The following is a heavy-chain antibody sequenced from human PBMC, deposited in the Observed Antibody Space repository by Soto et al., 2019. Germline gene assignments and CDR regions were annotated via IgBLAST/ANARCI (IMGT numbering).Heavy chain of an antibody. J-gene: IGHJ6*02. D-gene: IGHD5-12*01. Sequence: GASVKVSCKASGYTFTSYAMHWVRQAPGQRLEWMGGIIPIFGTANYAQKFQGRVTITADESTSTAYMELSSLRSEDTAVYYCARGRRDGYNLAYYYYYGMDVWGQGTTVTVSS. CDR1: GYTFTSYA. V-gene: IGHV1-69*13. CDR3: ARGRRDGYNLAYYYYYGMDV. CDR2: IIPIFGTA.